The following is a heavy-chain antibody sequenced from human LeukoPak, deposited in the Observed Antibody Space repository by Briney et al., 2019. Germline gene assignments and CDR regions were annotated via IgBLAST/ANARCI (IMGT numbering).Heavy chain of an antibody. D-gene: IGHD4-17*01. CDR3: AAERGLTVPSFDL. Sequence: SVKVSCKASGFTFTSSAVQWVRQARGQRLEWIGWIVVGSGNTNYAQKFQERVTITRDMSTSTAYMELSSLRSEDTAVYYCAAERGLTVPSFDLWGRGTLVTVSS. CDR2: IVVGSGNT. J-gene: IGHJ2*01. CDR1: GFTFTSSA. V-gene: IGHV1-58*01.